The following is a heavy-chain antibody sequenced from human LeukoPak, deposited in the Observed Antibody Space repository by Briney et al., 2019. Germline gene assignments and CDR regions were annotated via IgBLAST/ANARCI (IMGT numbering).Heavy chain of an antibody. CDR2: IIPIFGTA. J-gene: IGHJ4*02. CDR1: GGTFSSYA. Sequence: ASVKVSCKASGGTFSSYAISWVRQAPGQGLEWMGGIIPIFGTANYAQKFQGRVTITADESTSTAYMELSSLRSEDTAVYYCARDSGYDFWSGYPRNWGQGTLVTVSS. V-gene: IGHV1-69*13. CDR3: ARDSGYDFWSGYPRN. D-gene: IGHD3-3*01.